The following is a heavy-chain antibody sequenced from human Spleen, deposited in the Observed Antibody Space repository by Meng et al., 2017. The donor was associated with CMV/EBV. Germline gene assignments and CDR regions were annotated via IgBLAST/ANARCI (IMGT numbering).Heavy chain of an antibody. Sequence: GGSLRLSCAASGFTMSSHYMHWVRQAPGKGLEWVAVMWYDGSSKYYADSVKGRFTISTDNSENTLHLLMTSLRTEDTATYYCARGRYGSELFWGRGTLVTVSS. CDR2: MWYDGSSK. CDR3: ARGRYGSELF. J-gene: IGHJ4*02. CDR1: GFTMSSHY. V-gene: IGHV3-33*01. D-gene: IGHD3-10*01.